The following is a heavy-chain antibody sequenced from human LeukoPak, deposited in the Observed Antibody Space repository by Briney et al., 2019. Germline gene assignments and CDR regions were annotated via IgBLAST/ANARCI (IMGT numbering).Heavy chain of an antibody. CDR2: ISDYNGNT. J-gene: IGHJ4*02. D-gene: IGHD5-18*01. V-gene: IGHV1-18*01. CDR3: ATGYSYGLNYFDY. Sequence: GASGKVSAEASQYTVTTGDISWGGDDPRQKEQWRGWISDYNGNTNYAQQSQGSVTMRTDTSTSTAYMELRSLRSDDTAVYYCATGYSYGLNYFDYWGQGTLVTVS. CDR1: QYTVTTGD.